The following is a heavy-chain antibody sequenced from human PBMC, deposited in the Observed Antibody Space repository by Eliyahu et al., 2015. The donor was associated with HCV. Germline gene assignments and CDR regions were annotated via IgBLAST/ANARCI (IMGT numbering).Heavy chain of an antibody. CDR3: TTDCEGYNWNDEGGDYFDY. D-gene: IGHD1-1*01. CDR2: IKSKTDGGTT. CDR1: GFXXXNAW. J-gene: IGHJ4*02. Sequence: EVQLVESGGGLVXXGGSXRLSCAASGFXXXNAWXSGVRQAPGKGLEWVGRIKSKTDGGTTDYAAPVKGRFTISRDDSKNTLYLQMNSLKTEDTAVYYCTTDCEGYNWNDEGGDYFDYWGQGTLVTVSS. V-gene: IGHV3-15*01.